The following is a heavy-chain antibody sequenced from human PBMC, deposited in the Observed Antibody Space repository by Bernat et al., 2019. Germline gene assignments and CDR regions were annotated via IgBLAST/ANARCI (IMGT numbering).Heavy chain of an antibody. CDR3: AREEEMAMGY. CDR2: IYYSGST. CDR1: GDSISSGDHY. J-gene: IGHJ4*02. Sequence: QVHLQESGPGLVRPSQTLSLTCAVFGDSISSGDHYWCWIRQPPGKGLEWIGFIYYSGSTYYNPSLKSRVVISVDTSKNQLSLILASVTAADTAGYYCAREEEMAMGYWGQGILVTVSS. V-gene: IGHV4-30-4*01. D-gene: IGHD5-24*01.